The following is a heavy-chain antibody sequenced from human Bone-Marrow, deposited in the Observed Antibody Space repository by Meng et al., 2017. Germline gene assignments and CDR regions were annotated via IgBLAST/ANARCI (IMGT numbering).Heavy chain of an antibody. CDR3: ARGPTTMAHDFDY. D-gene: IGHD4-11*01. CDR2: INHSGST. Sequence: GAGRLKPSETLALTCVGAGGSFSDYYWSWISQPPGKGLEWIGEINHSGSTNYNPSLESRATISVDTSQNNLSLKLSSVTAADSAVYYCARGPTTMAHDFDYWGQGTLVTVSS. CDR1: GGSFSDYY. V-gene: IGHV4-34*01. J-gene: IGHJ4*02.